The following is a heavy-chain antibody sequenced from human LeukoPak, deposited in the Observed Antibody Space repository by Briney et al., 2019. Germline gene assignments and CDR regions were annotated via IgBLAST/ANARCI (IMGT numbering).Heavy chain of an antibody. J-gene: IGHJ4*02. CDR2: FDGNGPNT. V-gene: IGHV3-23*01. D-gene: IGHD2-8*02. CDR3: AKPRTTGLGWAQFDY. Sequence: GGSLRLSCAASGLTFSSYAMTWVRQAPGKGLEWVSGFDGNGPNTYYADSVKGRWTISRDNSRNTLYLEMNSLRPEDTAIYYCAKPRTTGLGWAQFDYWGQGSLVTVSS. CDR1: GLTFSSYA.